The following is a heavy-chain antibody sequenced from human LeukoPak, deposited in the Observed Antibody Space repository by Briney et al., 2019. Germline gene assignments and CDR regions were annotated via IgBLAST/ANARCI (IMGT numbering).Heavy chain of an antibody. V-gene: IGHV1-2*02. CDR3: ARDEGSTYNQLDY. CDR2: INGNDGST. CDR1: VYTFDNFY. Sequence: ASVKVSCKASVYTFDNFYIHWVRQAPGQGPEWMGWINGNDGSTKYAQKFQGRITMTRVTAISTVYMDLSGLRPDDTATYYCARDEGSTYNQLDYWGQGTLVTVSS. J-gene: IGHJ4*02. D-gene: IGHD1-14*01.